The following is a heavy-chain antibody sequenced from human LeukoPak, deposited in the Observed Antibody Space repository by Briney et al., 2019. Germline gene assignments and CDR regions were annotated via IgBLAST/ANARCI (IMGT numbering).Heavy chain of an antibody. CDR3: ARRGYYYDSSGYSHFDY. V-gene: IGHV5-51*01. Sequence: GESLKISCKGSGYSFISYWIGWVRQMPGKGLEWMGIIYPVDSDTRYSPSFQGQVTISADKSISTAYLQWSSLKASDTAMYYCARRGYYYDSSGYSHFDYWGQGTLVTVSS. CDR1: GYSFISYW. CDR2: IYPVDSDT. D-gene: IGHD3-22*01. J-gene: IGHJ4*02.